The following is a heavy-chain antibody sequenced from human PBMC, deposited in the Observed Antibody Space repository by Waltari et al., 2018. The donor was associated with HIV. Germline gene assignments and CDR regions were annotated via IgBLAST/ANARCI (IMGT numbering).Heavy chain of an antibody. CDR3: ARGLGGSYYYGVDV. J-gene: IGHJ6*02. CDR2: ISGYNANT. CDR1: GYIFTNYG. Sequence: QVHLVQSGAEVKMPGASVRVSCTTSGYIFTNYGFSWVRQAPGQGLEWLGWISGYNANTNYAQRLQGRVTLTTDTSTSTAYMELRSLRSDDTAVYYCARGLGGSYYYGVDVWGQGTTVTVS. V-gene: IGHV1-18*01.